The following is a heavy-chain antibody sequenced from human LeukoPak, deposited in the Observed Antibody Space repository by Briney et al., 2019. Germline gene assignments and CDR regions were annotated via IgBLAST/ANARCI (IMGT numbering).Heavy chain of an antibody. D-gene: IGHD3-10*01. CDR2: INPNSGGT. CDR1: GYTFTSYG. Sequence: ASVKVSCKASGYTFTSYGISWVRQAPGQGLEWMGWINPNSGGTNYAQKFQGRVTMTRDTSISTAYMELRSLRSDDTAVYYCARDLRITMVRGVIITLGYWGQGTLVTVSS. V-gene: IGHV1-2*02. CDR3: ARDLRITMVRGVIITLGY. J-gene: IGHJ4*02.